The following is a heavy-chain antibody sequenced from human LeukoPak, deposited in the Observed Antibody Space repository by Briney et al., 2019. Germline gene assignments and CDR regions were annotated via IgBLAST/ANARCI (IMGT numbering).Heavy chain of an antibody. CDR2: INPNSGGT. D-gene: IGHD3-22*01. CDR1: GYTFTGYY. CDR3: ARDRYYYDSSGYLNY. Sequence: GAPVKVSCKASGYTFTGYYMHWVRQAPGQGLEWMGWINPNSGGTNYAQKFQGWVTMTRDTSISTAYMELSRLRSDDTAVYYCARDRYYYDSSGYLNYWGQGTLVTVSS. V-gene: IGHV1-2*04. J-gene: IGHJ4*02.